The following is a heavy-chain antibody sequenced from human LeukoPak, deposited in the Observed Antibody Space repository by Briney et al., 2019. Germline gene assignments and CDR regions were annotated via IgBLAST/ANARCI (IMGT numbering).Heavy chain of an antibody. Sequence: GGSLRLSCAASGFTFVTSSMSWVRQAPGKGLEWVSSITDSGGNTFYADSVKGRLTVSRDNSKNTLYLQMTSLRAEDTAIYYCARERSTGFDDWGQGSLVTVSS. CDR1: GFTFVTSS. CDR2: ITDSGGNT. D-gene: IGHD7-27*01. V-gene: IGHV3-23*01. J-gene: IGHJ4*02. CDR3: ARERSTGFDD.